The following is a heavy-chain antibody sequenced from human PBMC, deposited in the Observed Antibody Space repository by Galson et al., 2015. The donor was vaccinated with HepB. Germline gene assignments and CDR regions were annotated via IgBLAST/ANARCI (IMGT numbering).Heavy chain of an antibody. V-gene: IGHV1-2*06. CDR1: GYTFTGYY. D-gene: IGHD3-10*01. CDR3: ARDRSRRNWFDP. CDR2: INPNSGGT. J-gene: IGHJ5*02. Sequence: SCKASGYTFTGYYMHWVRQAPGQGLEWMGRINPNSGGTNYAQKFQGRVTMTRDTSISTAYMELSRLRSDDTAVYYCARDRSRRNWFDPWGQGTLVTVSS.